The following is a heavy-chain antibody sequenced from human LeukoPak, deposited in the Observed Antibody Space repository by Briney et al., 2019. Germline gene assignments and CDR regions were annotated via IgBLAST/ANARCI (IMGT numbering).Heavy chain of an antibody. V-gene: IGHV3-23*01. CDR2: ISGSGGST. J-gene: IGHJ3*02. Sequence: PGGSLRLSCAASGFTFSSYAMSWVRQAPGKGLEWVSAISGSGGSTYYADSVKGRFTISRDNSKNTLYLQMNSLRAVDTAVYYCAKDWSDYYDSSGSDAFDIWGQGTMVTVSS. D-gene: IGHD3-22*01. CDR1: GFTFSSYA. CDR3: AKDWSDYYDSSGSDAFDI.